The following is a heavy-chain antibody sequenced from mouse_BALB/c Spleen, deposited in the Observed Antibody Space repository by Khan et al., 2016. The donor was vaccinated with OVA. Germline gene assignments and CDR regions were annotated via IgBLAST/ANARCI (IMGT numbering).Heavy chain of an antibody. CDR2: ISYSGST. CDR3: ARTARIKY. Sequence: EVELVESGPGLVKPSQSLSLTCTVTGYSITSGYGWNWIRQFPGNKLEWMGYISYSGSTNYNPSLKSRISITRDTSKNQFFLQLNSVTTEDTATYYYARTARIKYWGQGTTLTVSS. V-gene: IGHV3-2*02. CDR1: GYSITSGYG. J-gene: IGHJ2*01. D-gene: IGHD1-2*01.